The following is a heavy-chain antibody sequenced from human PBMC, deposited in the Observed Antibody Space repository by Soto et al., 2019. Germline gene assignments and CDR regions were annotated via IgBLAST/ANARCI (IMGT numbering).Heavy chain of an antibody. D-gene: IGHD5-12*01. CDR1: GCTFSNAW. V-gene: IGHV3-15*01. CDR3: TTAPLLYSAFDI. CDR2: IKSKTDGGTT. Sequence: GGSLRLSCAASGCTFSNAWMSWVRQAKGKGLEWVGRIKSKTDGGTTDYAAPVKGRFTISRDDSKNTLYLQMNSLKTEDTAVYYCTTAPLLYSAFDIWGQGTMVTVSS. J-gene: IGHJ3*02.